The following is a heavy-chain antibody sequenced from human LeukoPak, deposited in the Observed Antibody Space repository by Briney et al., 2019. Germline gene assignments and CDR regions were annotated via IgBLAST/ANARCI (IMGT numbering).Heavy chain of an antibody. J-gene: IGHJ4*02. V-gene: IGHV3-30*03. Sequence: GGSLRLSCAASGFTFSSYGMHWVRQAPGKGLEWVAVISYDGSNKYYADSVKGRFTISRDNSKNTLYLQMNSLRAEDTAVYYCARERGIVVVPAPLFYFDYWGQGTLVTVSS. D-gene: IGHD2-2*01. CDR2: ISYDGSNK. CDR3: ARERGIVVVPAPLFYFDY. CDR1: GFTFSSYG.